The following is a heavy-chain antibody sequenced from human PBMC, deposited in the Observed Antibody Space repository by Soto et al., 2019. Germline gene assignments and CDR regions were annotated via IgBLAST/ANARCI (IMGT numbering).Heavy chain of an antibody. CDR3: AKDRLRYFDWLRHGAYFDY. J-gene: IGHJ4*02. V-gene: IGHV3-23*01. D-gene: IGHD3-9*01. Sequence: EVQLLESGGGLVQPGGSLRLSCAASGFTFSSYAMSWVRQAPGKGLEWVSAISGSGGSTYYADSVKGRFTISRDNSKNTLYLQMNSLRAEDTAVYYCAKDRLRYFDWLRHGAYFDYWGQGTLVTVSS. CDR1: GFTFSSYA. CDR2: ISGSGGST.